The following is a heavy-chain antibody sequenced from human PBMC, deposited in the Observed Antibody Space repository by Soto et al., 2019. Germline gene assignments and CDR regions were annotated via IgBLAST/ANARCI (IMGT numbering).Heavy chain of an antibody. Sequence: ASLKFSCKASGYTFTSYYMHWARHAPVQGLERTGIINPSGGITSYAQKFQSRVTMTRDTSTSTVYREMSSLRSEDTAVYYCAREERTYYCSGQYYFWYWGPVTRVTFS. CDR1: GYTFTSYY. CDR2: INPSGGIT. D-gene: IGHD2-15*01. V-gene: IGHV1-46*01. CDR3: AREERTYYCSGQYYFWY. J-gene: IGHJ4*02.